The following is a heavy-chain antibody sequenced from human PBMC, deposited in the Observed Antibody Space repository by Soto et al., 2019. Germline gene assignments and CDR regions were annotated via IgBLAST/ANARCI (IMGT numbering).Heavy chain of an antibody. V-gene: IGHV3-15*07. CDR1: GFTFSNAW. J-gene: IGHJ6*02. CDR2: IKSKTDGGTT. CDR3: TTGVGIAARPMDV. Sequence: GGSLRLSCAASGFTFSNAWMNWVRQAPGKGLEWVGRIKSKTDGGTTDYAAPVKGRFTISRDDSKNTLYLQMNSLKTEDTAVYYCTTGVGIAARPMDVWGQGTTVTVSS. D-gene: IGHD6-6*01.